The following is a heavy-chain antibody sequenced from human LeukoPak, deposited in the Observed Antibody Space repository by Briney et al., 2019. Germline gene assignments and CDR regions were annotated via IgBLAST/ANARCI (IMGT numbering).Heavy chain of an antibody. CDR2: INPSGGST. J-gene: IGHJ4*02. CDR1: RYTFTSYY. CDR3: ARTDCTNGVCYIPYFDY. Sequence: ASVKVSCKASRYTFTSYYMHWVRQAPGQGLEWMGIINPSGGSTSYAQKFQGRVTMTRDTSTSTVYMELSSLRSEDTAVYYCARTDCTNGVCYIPYFDYWGQGTLVTVSS. V-gene: IGHV1-46*01. D-gene: IGHD2-8*01.